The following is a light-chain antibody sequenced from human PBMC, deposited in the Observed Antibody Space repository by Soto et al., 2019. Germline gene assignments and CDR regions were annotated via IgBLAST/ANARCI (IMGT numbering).Light chain of an antibody. J-gene: IGKJ1*01. V-gene: IGKV3-20*01. CDR1: QTVASNF. Sequence: EIVLTQSPGTLSLSPGERVTLSCRASQTVASNFLAWYQQKPGQAPRLLIYGTSSRAAAIPDRFSGSGSGTDFTLSIIRLEPEDVAVYYCQQYGGAPRTFGQGTKVEIK. CDR3: QQYGGAPRT. CDR2: GTS.